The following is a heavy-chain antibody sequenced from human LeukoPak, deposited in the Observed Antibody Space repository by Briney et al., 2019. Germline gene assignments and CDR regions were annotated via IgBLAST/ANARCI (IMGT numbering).Heavy chain of an antibody. D-gene: IGHD6-19*01. J-gene: IGHJ4*02. CDR1: GFTFSSYE. CDR3: AKDARRTFGLSSGYYRGSYYFDY. Sequence: GGSLRLSCAASGFTFSSYEMNWVRQAPGKGLEWVSYISSSGSTIYYADSVKGRFTISRDNAKNSLYLQMNSLRPEDTALYYCAKDARRTFGLSSGYYRGSYYFDYWGQGTLVTVSS. V-gene: IGHV3-48*03. CDR2: ISSSGSTI.